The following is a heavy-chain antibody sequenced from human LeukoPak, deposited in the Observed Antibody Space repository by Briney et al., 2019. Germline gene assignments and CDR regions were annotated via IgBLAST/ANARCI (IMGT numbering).Heavy chain of an antibody. D-gene: IGHD2-15*01. CDR1: GYTFTGYY. J-gene: IGHJ1*01. V-gene: IGHV1-2*02. Sequence: ASVKVSCKASGYTFTGYYMHWVRQAPGQGLEWMGWINPNSGGTNYAQKFQGRVTMTRDTSISTVYMELSRLRSDDTAVYYCARDSDCTSGSCFEYFQHWGQGTLLSVSS. CDR3: ARDSDCTSGSCFEYFQH. CDR2: INPNSGGT.